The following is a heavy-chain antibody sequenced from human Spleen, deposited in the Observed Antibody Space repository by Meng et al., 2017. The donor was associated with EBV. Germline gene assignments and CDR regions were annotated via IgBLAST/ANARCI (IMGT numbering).Heavy chain of an antibody. CDR1: GYTFTTYA. CDR2: INTNTGNP. D-gene: IGHD6-19*01. J-gene: IGHJ4*02. Sequence: QVQLVQSGSELKKPGXSVKVSCKASGYTFTTYAINWVRQAPGQGLEWLAWINTNTGNPTFAQGFTGRFVFSLDTSVSTAYLEISSLKAEDTAVYYCAREIPNSSGWPLEFWGQGTLVTVSS. CDR3: AREIPNSSGWPLEF. V-gene: IGHV7-4-1*02.